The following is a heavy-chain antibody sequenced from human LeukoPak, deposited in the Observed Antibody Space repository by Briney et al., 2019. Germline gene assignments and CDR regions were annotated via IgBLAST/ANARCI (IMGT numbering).Heavy chain of an antibody. CDR3: ARQPIAVAGNFDY. J-gene: IGHJ4*02. CDR2: IIPIFGTA. D-gene: IGHD6-19*01. V-gene: IGHV1-69*13. CDR1: GGTFSSYA. Sequence: PVKVSCKASGGTFSSYAISWVRQAPGQGLEWMGGIIPIFGTANYAQKFQGRVTITADESTSTAYMELSSLRSEDTAVYYCARQPIAVAGNFDYWGQGTLVTVSS.